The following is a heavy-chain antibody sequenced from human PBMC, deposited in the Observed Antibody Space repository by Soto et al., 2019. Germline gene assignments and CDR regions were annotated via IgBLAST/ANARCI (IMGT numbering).Heavy chain of an antibody. CDR1: GFTFDDYA. CDR2: ISWNSGSI. J-gene: IGHJ4*02. D-gene: IGHD3-16*01. CDR3: AKDISPLRLLMITFGGVNFDY. V-gene: IGHV3-9*01. Sequence: GGSLRLSCAASGFTFDDYAMHWVRQAPGKGLEWVSGISWNSGSIGYADSVKGRFTISRDNAKNSLYLQMNSLRAEDTALYYCAKDISPLRLLMITFGGVNFDYWGQGTLVTVSS.